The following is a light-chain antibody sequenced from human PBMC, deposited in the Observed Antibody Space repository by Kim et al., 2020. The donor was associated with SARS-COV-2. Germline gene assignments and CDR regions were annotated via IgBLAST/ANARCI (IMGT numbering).Light chain of an antibody. V-gene: IGKV1-9*01. CDR3: QQYNSYSPYT. CDR1: QGINSY. CDR2: GAS. Sequence: ASIGDRVTSTCRASQGINSYLVWYQQRPGKVPNLLIYGASTLQRGVPSRFSGSGSGTEFTLTISSLQPDDFATYYCQQYNSYSPYTFGQGTKLEI. J-gene: IGKJ2*01.